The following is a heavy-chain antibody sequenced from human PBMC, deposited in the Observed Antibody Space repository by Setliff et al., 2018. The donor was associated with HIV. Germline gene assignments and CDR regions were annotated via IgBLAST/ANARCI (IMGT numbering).Heavy chain of an antibody. CDR1: GGSISNFY. D-gene: IGHD3-22*01. J-gene: IGHJ4*02. CDR2: IYSTGDT. CDR3: ARVRLTMIMMVDYFDQ. V-gene: IGHV4-4*07. Sequence: SETLSLTCSVSGGSISNFYWSWIRQPPGKGLEWVGHIYSTGDTHYNPSLKSRGTLSADTSKNQLSLSLTSVTAADPAVYYCARVRLTMIMMVDYFDQWGQGTLVTVSS.